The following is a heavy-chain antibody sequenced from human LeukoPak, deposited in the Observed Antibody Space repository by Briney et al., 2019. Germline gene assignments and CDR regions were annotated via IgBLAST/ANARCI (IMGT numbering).Heavy chain of an antibody. D-gene: IGHD4-17*01. CDR3: ARKSTVTMGLNWFDP. V-gene: IGHV1-8*03. J-gene: IGHJ5*02. CDR1: GYTFTSYD. Sequence: ASVKVSCKASGYTFTSYDINWVRQATGQGLEWMGWMNPNSGNTGYAQKFQGRVTITRNTSISTAYMELSSLRSEDTAVYYCARKSTVTMGLNWFDPWGQGTLATVSS. CDR2: MNPNSGNT.